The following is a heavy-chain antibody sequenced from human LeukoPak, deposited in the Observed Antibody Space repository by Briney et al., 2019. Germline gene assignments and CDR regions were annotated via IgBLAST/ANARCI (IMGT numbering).Heavy chain of an antibody. Sequence: ASVKVSCKVSGYTLTELSMHWVRQAPGRGLEGMGGFDPDDGETVYAQKFQGGVTMTQDTSTDTAYMELSSMRSGDTAVYYCATATGGAWVNNGMDVWGQGTTVTVSS. D-gene: IGHD7-27*01. CDR1: GYTLTELS. CDR3: ATATGGAWVNNGMDV. J-gene: IGHJ6*02. V-gene: IGHV1-24*01. CDR2: FDPDDGET.